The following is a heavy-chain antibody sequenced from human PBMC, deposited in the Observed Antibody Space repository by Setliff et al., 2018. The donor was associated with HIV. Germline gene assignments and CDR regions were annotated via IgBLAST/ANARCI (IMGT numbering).Heavy chain of an antibody. J-gene: IGHJ3*02. CDR2: INSDGSST. Sequence: PGGSLRLSCAASGFSFSQYGMHWVRQAPGKGLVWVSRINSDGSSTSYADSVKGRFTISRDNAKNTLYLQMNSLRAEDTAVYYCARDLGMRITGTTSDAFDIWGQGTMVTVSS. D-gene: IGHD1-20*01. CDR1: GFSFSQYG. V-gene: IGHV3-74*01. CDR3: ARDLGMRITGTTSDAFDI.